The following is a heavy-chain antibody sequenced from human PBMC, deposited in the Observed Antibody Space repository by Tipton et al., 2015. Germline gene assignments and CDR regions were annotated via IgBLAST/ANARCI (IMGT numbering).Heavy chain of an antibody. CDR3: ARDYYDSSGYYFGVGAFDI. V-gene: IGHV4-39*07. Sequence: TLSLTCTVSGGSISSSSYYWGWIRQPPGKGLEWIGSIYYSGSTYYNPSLKSRVTISVDTSKNQFSLKLSSVTAADTAVYYCARDYYDSSGYYFGVGAFDIWGQGTMVTVSS. CDR2: IYYSGST. D-gene: IGHD3-22*01. J-gene: IGHJ3*02. CDR1: GGSISSSSYY.